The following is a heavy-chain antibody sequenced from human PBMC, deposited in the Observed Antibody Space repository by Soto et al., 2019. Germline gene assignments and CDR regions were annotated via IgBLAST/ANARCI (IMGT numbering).Heavy chain of an antibody. CDR1: GGAIISDYYY. CDR2: MYYSGST. V-gene: IGHV4-39*07. CDR3: ARGSRRGLDY. D-gene: IGHD3-16*01. Sequence: PSETQSLTCSVAGGAIISDYYYWGWVRQPPGKGLEWIGEMYYSGSTTSNPSLMSRVTISVDTSKNQFSLKLNSVTAADTAVYYCARGSRRGLDYWGQGTVVTVSS. J-gene: IGHJ4*02.